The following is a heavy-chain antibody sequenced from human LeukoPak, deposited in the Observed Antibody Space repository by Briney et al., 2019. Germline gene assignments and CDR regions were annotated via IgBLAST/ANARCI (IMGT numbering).Heavy chain of an antibody. CDR1: GYTFTGYY. D-gene: IGHD6-13*01. CDR3: ARERAAASTNWFDP. CDR2: INPNSGGT. J-gene: IGHJ5*02. Sequence: GASVKVSCKASGYTFTGYYMHWVRQAPGQGLEWMGWINPNSGGTNYAQKFQGWVTMTRDTSISTAYMELSRLRSDDTAVYYCARERAAASTNWFDPWGQGTLVTVSS. V-gene: IGHV1-2*04.